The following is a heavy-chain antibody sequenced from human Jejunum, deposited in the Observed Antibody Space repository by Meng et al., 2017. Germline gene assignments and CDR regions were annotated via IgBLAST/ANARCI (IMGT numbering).Heavy chain of an antibody. Sequence: QLQVQGPGPGLVKPSETLSLTCAVSGGSISTAGYYWGWIRQSPGKGLEWIGSIFYSGTTYYNPSLKSRVTISIDTSKNQFSLKMNSVTAADTAVYYCARDTAGFGPWGQGTLVTVSS. CDR2: IFYSGTT. D-gene: IGHD6-13*01. V-gene: IGHV4-39*07. J-gene: IGHJ5*02. CDR3: ARDTAGFGP. CDR1: GGSISTAGYY.